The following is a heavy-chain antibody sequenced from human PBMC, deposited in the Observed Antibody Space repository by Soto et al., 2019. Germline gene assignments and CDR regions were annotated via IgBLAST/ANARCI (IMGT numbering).Heavy chain of an antibody. J-gene: IGHJ6*02. D-gene: IGHD6-19*01. Sequence: GESLKISCKGSGYSFTSYWIGWVRQMPGKGLEWMGIIYPGDSDTRYSPSFQGQVTISADKSISTAYLQWSSLKASDTAMYYCASGIGVAAKPYYYGMDVWGQGTTVTVSS. CDR3: ASGIGVAAKPYYYGMDV. CDR1: GYSFTSYW. V-gene: IGHV5-51*01. CDR2: IYPGDSDT.